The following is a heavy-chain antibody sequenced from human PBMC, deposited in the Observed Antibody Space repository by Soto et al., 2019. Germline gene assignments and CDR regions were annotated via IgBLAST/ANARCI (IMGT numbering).Heavy chain of an antibody. Sequence: SETLSLTCAVYGGSFSGYYWSWIRQPPGKGLEWIGEINHSGSTNYNPSLKSRVTISVDTSKNQFSLKPSSVTAADTAVYYCARDSSSSLDYWGQGTLVTVSS. V-gene: IGHV4-34*01. CDR2: INHSGST. CDR3: ARDSSSSLDY. CDR1: GGSFSGYY. J-gene: IGHJ4*02. D-gene: IGHD6-6*01.